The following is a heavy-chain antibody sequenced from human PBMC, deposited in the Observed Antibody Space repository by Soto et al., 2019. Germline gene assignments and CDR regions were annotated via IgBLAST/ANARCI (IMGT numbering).Heavy chain of an antibody. CDR3: ARRTYGDFSTNGFGY. Sequence: SETLSLTCAVYGGSFSGDYWSWIRQPPGKGLEWIGEINHSGSTNYNPSLKSRVTISVDTSKNQFSLKLSSVTAADVAVYYCARRTYGDFSTNGFGYWGQGTLVTVS. CDR1: GGSFSGDY. V-gene: IGHV4-34*01. CDR2: INHSGST. D-gene: IGHD4-17*01. J-gene: IGHJ4*02.